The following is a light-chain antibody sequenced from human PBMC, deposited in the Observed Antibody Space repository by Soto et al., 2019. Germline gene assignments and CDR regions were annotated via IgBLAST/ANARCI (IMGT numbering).Light chain of an antibody. Sequence: EIVLTQSPGTLSLSPGERATLSCRASQSVSSSYLAWYQQKPGQAPKLLIYGASSRATGIPDRFSGSGSGTDFTLNISRLEPEAFAVYYCQQYGSSSFTFGPGTKVDI. CDR2: GAS. CDR1: QSVSSSY. CDR3: QQYGSSSFT. J-gene: IGKJ3*01. V-gene: IGKV3-20*01.